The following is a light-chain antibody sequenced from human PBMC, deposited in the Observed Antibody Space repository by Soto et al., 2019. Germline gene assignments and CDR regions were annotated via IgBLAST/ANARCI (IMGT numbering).Light chain of an antibody. V-gene: IGLV1-40*01. J-gene: IGLJ1*01. Sequence: QSVLTQPPSVSGAPGQRVTISCTGSRSNIGAGYDVHWYQQLPGTAPKLLIYANNIRPSGVPGRFSGSKSGTSASLAITGLQAEDEADYYCQSYDSSLSGYVFGTGPKLTVL. CDR2: ANN. CDR1: RSNIGAGYD. CDR3: QSYDSSLSGYV.